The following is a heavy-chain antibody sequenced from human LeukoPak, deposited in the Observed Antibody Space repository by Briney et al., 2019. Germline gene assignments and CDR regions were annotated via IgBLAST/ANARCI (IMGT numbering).Heavy chain of an antibody. CDR2: ISGSGGST. J-gene: IGHJ4*02. CDR3: AKVWFYSSAWFGRVREDYFDY. Sequence: GGSLRLSCAASGFTFSSYAMSWVRQAPGKGLEWVSAISGSGGSTYYADSVKGRFTISRDNSKNTLYLQMNSLRAEDTAVYYCAKVWFYSSAWFGRVREDYFDYWGQGTLVTVSS. D-gene: IGHD6-19*01. V-gene: IGHV3-23*01. CDR1: GFTFSSYA.